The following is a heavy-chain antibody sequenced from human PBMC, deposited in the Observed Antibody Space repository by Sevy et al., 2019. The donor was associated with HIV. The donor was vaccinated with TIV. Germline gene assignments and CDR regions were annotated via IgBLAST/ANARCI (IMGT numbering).Heavy chain of an antibody. CDR2: ISSSSSYI. Sequence: GGSLRLSCAASEFTFSSYSMNWVRQAPGKGLEWVSSISSSSSYIYYADSVKGRFTISRDNAKNSLYLQMNSLRAEDTAVYYCARDGIMGLDYWGQGTLVTVSS. D-gene: IGHD3-16*01. CDR3: ARDGIMGLDY. J-gene: IGHJ4*02. CDR1: EFTFSSYS. V-gene: IGHV3-21*01.